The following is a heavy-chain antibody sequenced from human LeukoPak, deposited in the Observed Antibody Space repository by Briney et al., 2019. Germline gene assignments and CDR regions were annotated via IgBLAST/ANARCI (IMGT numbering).Heavy chain of an antibody. J-gene: IGHJ4*02. V-gene: IGHV4-4*07. CDR3: ARGYRQWLVL. CDR2: IYSSGST. D-gene: IGHD6-19*01. Sequence: SETLSLTCTVSGSSFSSYYSSWIRQPAGKGLEWIGRIYSSGSTNYNTSLRSRVTMSVDTSKNQFSLKLRSVTAADTAVYYCARGYRQWLVLWGQGTLVTVSS. CDR1: GSSFSSYY.